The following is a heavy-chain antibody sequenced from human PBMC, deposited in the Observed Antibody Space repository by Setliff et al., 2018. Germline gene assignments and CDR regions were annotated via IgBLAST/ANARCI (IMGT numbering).Heavy chain of an antibody. Sequence: SETMSLTCTVSGGYISRSSYDWGWIRQPPGKGLEWSGSSDYSVCTYYNPALKSRVTISVDTSKNQFSLKLNSVTAADTAVHYCARLRSARYDSSGYYPANWFDPSGQGTLVTVSS. CDR2: SDYSVCT. V-gene: IGHV4-39*01. D-gene: IGHD3-22*01. J-gene: IGHJ5*02. CDR3: ARLRSARYDSSGYYPANWFDP. CDR1: GGYISRSSYD.